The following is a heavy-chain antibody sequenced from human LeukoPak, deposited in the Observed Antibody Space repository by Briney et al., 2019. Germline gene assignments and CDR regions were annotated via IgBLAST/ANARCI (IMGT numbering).Heavy chain of an antibody. J-gene: IGHJ4*02. CDR3: ARDKKLGTPGDCGY. CDR2: ISAYNGNT. CDR1: GYTFTSYG. Sequence: GASVKVSCKASGYTFTSYGISWVRQAPGQGLEWMGWISAYNGNTNYAQKLQGRVTMTTDTSTSTAYMELRSLRSDDTAVYYCARDKKLGTPGDCGYWGQGTLVTVSS. D-gene: IGHD2-21*01. V-gene: IGHV1-18*01.